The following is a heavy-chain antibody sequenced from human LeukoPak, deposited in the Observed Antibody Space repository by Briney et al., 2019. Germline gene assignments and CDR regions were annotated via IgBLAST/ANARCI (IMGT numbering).Heavy chain of an antibody. CDR2: IYSDGNT. D-gene: IGHD1-26*01. CDR3: VREREGSNSEH. Sequence: GGSLRLSCAASGFTFSSYAMSWVRQAPGKGLEWVSTIYSDGNTYYPNSVKGRFTISRDGSKNTLYLQLNSLRTEDTAIYYCVREREGSNSEHWGQGTLVTVSS. V-gene: IGHV3-23*01. J-gene: IGHJ1*01. CDR1: GFTFSSYA.